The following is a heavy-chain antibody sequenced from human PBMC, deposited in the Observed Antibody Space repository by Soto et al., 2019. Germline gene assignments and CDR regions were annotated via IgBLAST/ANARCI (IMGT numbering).Heavy chain of an antibody. Sequence: QVQLVQSGAEVKKPGSSVKVSCKASGGTFSSYTISWVRQAPGQGLEWMGRIIPILGIANYAQKFQGRVRVTVANSASPAYMELSSTMSDGPAVYYCSGAVDWRSGGMGYWGEGTMVTVSS. V-gene: IGHV1-69*02. CDR3: SGAVDWRSGGMGY. D-gene: IGHD3-9*01. CDR1: GGTFSSYT. CDR2: IIPILGIA. J-gene: IGHJ4*02.